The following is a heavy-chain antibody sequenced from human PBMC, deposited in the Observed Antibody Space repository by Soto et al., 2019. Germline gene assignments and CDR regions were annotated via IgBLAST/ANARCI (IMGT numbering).Heavy chain of an antibody. J-gene: IGHJ3*02. Sequence: QVQLQASVPGLVKPSQTLSLPCTVSGGSISSGRYFWSGLRQHPGKGPEWIAYIYYSGSTYYNPSLKSRVTISVDTSKTQFSLKLSSVTAAATAVYYCARDSHNAFDIWVHGTMVTVSS. CDR2: IYYSGST. V-gene: IGHV4-31*03. CDR3: ARDSHNAFDI. CDR1: GGSISSGRYF.